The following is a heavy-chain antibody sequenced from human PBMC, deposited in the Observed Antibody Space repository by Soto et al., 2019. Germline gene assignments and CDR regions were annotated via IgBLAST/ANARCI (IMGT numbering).Heavy chain of an antibody. D-gene: IGHD6-13*01. CDR3: ATDPNIAAAGTFAYFYYGMDV. CDR1: GGTFSSYA. CDR2: IIPIFGTA. Sequence: QVQLVQSGAEVKKPGSSVKVSCKASGGTFSSYAISWVRQAPGQGLEWMGGIIPIFGTANNAQKFQGSVTLTAEASTSTAYMELSSLRSEDTAVYYCATDPNIAAAGTFAYFYYGMDVWGQGTTVTVSS. J-gene: IGHJ6*02. V-gene: IGHV1-69*01.